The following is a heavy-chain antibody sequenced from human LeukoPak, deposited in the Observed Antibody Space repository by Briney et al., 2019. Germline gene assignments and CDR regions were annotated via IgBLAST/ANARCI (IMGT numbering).Heavy chain of an antibody. CDR2: ISTNDGNT. CDR1: GFSFGSYG. D-gene: IGHD3-22*01. CDR3: ARDRDYYDISGYSRVGYFGLDI. Sequence: GGSLKLSCAASGFSFGSYGMSWVRQAPGQGLEWVLCISTNDGNTNYAQSLQGRATMTTDTATSTVYLELRSLRSDDTAVYYCARDRDYYDISGYSRVGYFGLDIWGQGSTVTVSS. V-gene: IGHV1-18*01. J-gene: IGHJ6*02.